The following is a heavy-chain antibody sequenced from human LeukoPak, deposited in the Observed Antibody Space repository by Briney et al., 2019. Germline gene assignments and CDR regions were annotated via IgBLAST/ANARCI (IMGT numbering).Heavy chain of an antibody. CDR3: ARFGEYCSGGSCYRYYYYYGMDV. CDR2: ISSSSSYI. CDR1: GFTFSSYS. D-gene: IGHD2-15*01. J-gene: IGHJ6*02. Sequence: PGGSLRLSCAASGFTFSSYSMNWVRQAPGKGLEWVSSISSSSSYIYYADSVKGRFTISRDNAKNSLYLQMNSLSAEDTAVYYCARFGEYCSGGSCYRYYYYYGMDVWGQGTTVTVSS. V-gene: IGHV3-21*01.